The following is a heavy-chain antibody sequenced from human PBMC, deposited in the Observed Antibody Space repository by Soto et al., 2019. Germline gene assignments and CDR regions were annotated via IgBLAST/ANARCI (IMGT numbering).Heavy chain of an antibody. CDR3: TRHQVGYYDSSGYDY. CDR1: GFTFSGSA. CDR2: IRSKANSYAT. V-gene: IGHV3-73*02. D-gene: IGHD3-22*01. Sequence: EVPLVESGGGLVQPGGSLKLSCAASGFTFSGSAMHWVRQASGKGLEWVGRIRSKANSYATAYAASVKGRFTISRDXSXXTAYLQMNSLKTEDTAVYYCTRHQVGYYDSSGYDYWGQGTLVTVSS. J-gene: IGHJ4*02.